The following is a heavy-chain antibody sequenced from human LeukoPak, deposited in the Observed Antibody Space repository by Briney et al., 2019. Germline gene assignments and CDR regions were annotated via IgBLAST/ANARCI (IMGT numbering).Heavy chain of an antibody. CDR2: INQDGSEK. J-gene: IGHJ2*01. V-gene: IGHV3-7*03. CDR3: AKNEVTTDWYFDL. D-gene: IGHD4-17*01. Sequence: PGGSLRLSCAASGFTFSTYWMTWVRQAPGKGLEWVANINQDGSEKYYVDSVKGRFTISRDNSKNTLYLQMNSLRAEDTAVYYCAKNEVTTDWYFDLWGRGTLVTVSS. CDR1: GFTFSTYW.